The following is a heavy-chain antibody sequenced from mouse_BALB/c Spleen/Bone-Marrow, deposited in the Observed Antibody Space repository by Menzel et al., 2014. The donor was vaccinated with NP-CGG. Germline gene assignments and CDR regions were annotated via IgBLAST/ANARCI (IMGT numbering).Heavy chain of an antibody. CDR2: IYPGNVNT. V-gene: IGHV1S56*01. J-gene: IGHJ2*01. D-gene: IGHD2-4*01. CDR1: GYTFTSYY. CDR3: ARNDYDYFDY. Sequence: VQLQQSGPELVKPGASVRISCKASGYTFTSYYIHWVKQRPGQGLEWIGWIYPGNVNTKYNEKFKGKATLTADKSSSTAYMQLSSLTSEDSAVHFCARNDYDYFDYWGQGTTLTVSS.